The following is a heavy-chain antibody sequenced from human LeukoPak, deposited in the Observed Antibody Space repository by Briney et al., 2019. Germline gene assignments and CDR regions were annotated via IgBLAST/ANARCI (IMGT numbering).Heavy chain of an antibody. CDR3: ARVGRSGWTVDY. V-gene: IGHV3-48*04. CDR2: ISSSSSNI. Sequence: PGGSLSLSCAASGFDFRTYSIDWVRQAPGKGLEWVSYISSSSSNIYHADSVKGRFTISRDNAKNSLHLQMNSLRAEDTAVYYCARVGRSGWTVDYWGQGTLVTVSS. J-gene: IGHJ4*02. CDR1: GFDFRTYS. D-gene: IGHD6-19*01.